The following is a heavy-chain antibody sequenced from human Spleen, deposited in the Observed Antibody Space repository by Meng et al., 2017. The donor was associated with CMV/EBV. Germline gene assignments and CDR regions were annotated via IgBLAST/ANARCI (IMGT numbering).Heavy chain of an antibody. Sequence: GESLKISCAASGFTFSDYYMSWVRQAPGKGLEWVSYISSSGSTIYYADSVKGRFTISRDNAKNSLYLQMNSLRAEDTAVYYCARVNRGAAVNPHYYYGMDVWGQGTTVTVSS. CDR1: GFTFSDYY. D-gene: IGHD3-10*01. J-gene: IGHJ6*02. CDR2: ISSSGSTI. CDR3: ARVNRGAAVNPHYYYGMDV. V-gene: IGHV3-11*04.